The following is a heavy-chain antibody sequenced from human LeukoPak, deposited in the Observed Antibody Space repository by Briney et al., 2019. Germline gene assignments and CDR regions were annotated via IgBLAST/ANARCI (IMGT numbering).Heavy chain of an antibody. Sequence: PETLSLTCTVSGGSISSYYWSWIRQPAGKGLEWIGRMYPSGSTNYNPSLKSRVTMSVDTSKNQFSLKLSSVTAADTAVYYCAREDIVVATAIRYFDLWGRGTLVTVSS. J-gene: IGHJ2*01. CDR3: AREDIVVATAIRYFDL. CDR2: MYPSGST. V-gene: IGHV4-4*07. D-gene: IGHD2-2*01. CDR1: GGSISSYY.